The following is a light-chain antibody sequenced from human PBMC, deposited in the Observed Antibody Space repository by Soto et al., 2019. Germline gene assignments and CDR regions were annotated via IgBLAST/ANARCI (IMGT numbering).Light chain of an antibody. CDR3: LHDYNYPRT. CDR2: AAS. Sequence: IQMTQSPSTLPASVGDRVTITCQASQNINNYLNWYQQKPGKVPKLLIYAASSLQSGVPSRFSGSGSGTDFTLTISSLQPEDSATYYCLHDYNYPRTFGQGTKVDIK. V-gene: IGKV1-6*01. J-gene: IGKJ1*01. CDR1: QNINNY.